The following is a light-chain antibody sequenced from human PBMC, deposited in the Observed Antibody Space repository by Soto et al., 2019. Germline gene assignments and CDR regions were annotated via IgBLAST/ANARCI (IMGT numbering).Light chain of an antibody. V-gene: IGLV3-1*01. Sequence: SYELTQTPSVSVSPGQTASITCFGDELGDKYAFWYQQKPGQSPVLVISQDTERPSGIPERFSGSNSGNTATLTISGTQAMDEADYYCQAWDTSTVVFGGGTKLTVL. CDR1: ELGDKY. CDR3: QAWDTSTVV. CDR2: QDT. J-gene: IGLJ2*01.